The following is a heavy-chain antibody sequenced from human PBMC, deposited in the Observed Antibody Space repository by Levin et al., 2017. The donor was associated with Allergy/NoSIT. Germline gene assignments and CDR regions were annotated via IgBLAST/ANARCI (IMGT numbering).Heavy chain of an antibody. V-gene: IGHV3-53*01. CDR2: IYSGDGT. J-gene: IGHJ4*02. CDR3: AGDVISTGWPKVDY. Sequence: GGSLRLSCAASGFSVSNNCMAWVRQAPGKGLEWVSVIYSGDGTHYVDSVKGRFTISRDNLKNTLYLQMYNLRAEDTAVYYCAGDVISTGWPKVDYWGQGTLVIVSS. CDR1: GFSVSNNC. D-gene: IGHD2-8*02.